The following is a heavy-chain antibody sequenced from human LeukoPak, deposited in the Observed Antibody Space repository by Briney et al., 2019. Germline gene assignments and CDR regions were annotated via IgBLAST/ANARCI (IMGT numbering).Heavy chain of an antibody. CDR1: GFTFSIYE. Sequence: GGSLRLSCAASGFTFSIYEINWVRQAPGKGLEWISYISGSGDTAYYADSVKGRFTMSRDNARNSLFLQMNSLGAEDTAVYYCARDKYCSDDNCDGGSKFDYWGQGTLVTVSS. J-gene: IGHJ4*02. V-gene: IGHV3-48*03. D-gene: IGHD2-15*01. CDR2: ISGSGDTA. CDR3: ARDKYCSDDNCDGGSKFDY.